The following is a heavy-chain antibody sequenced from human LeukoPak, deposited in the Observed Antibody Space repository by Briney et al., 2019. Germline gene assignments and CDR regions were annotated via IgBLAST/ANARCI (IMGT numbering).Heavy chain of an antibody. CDR2: ICDSGST. CDR1: GVSISSSSYC. J-gene: IGHJ4*02. Sequence: SETLSLTCTVSGVSISSSSYCWGWIRQPPGMGLEWVGSICDSGSTYHNVSLKSRVTMSVDTPKNQFSLNLRSVTAADTAVYYCARHIRRQWLSEFDYWGQGTLVTVSS. CDR3: ARHIRRQWLSEFDY. D-gene: IGHD6-19*01. V-gene: IGHV4-39*01.